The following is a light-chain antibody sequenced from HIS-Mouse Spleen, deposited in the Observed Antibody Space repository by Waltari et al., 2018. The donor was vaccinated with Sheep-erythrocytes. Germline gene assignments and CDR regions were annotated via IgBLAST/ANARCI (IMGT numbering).Light chain of an antibody. J-gene: IGLJ1*01. CDR1: SSDVGGYNY. V-gene: IGLV2-11*01. Sequence: QSALTQPRSVSGSPGQSVTISCTGTSSDVGGYNYVSWYQQHPGKAPKLMLYAVSKRPSGVPDRFSGSKSGNTASLTISGLQAEDEADYYCCSYAGSYNHVFATGTKLTVL. CDR2: AVS. CDR3: CSYAGSYNHV.